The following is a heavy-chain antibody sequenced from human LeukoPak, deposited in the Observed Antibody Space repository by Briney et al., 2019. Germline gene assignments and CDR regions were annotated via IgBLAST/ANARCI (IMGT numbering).Heavy chain of an antibody. Sequence: GASVKVSCKASGYTFTSYAMHWVRQAPGQRLEWMGWINAGNGNTKYSQKFQGRVTITRDTSTSTVYMELSSLRSEDTAVYYCARDLPDPYLGIGIPDDYWGQGTLVTVSS. CDR2: INAGNGNT. D-gene: IGHD7-27*01. CDR1: GYTFTSYA. V-gene: IGHV1-3*01. CDR3: ARDLPDPYLGIGIPDDY. J-gene: IGHJ4*02.